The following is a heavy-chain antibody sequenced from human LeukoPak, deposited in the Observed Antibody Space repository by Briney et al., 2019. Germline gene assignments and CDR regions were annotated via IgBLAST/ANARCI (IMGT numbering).Heavy chain of an antibody. CDR3: ARGITMICTDD. D-gene: IGHD3-22*01. Sequence: GASVKVSCKASGGTFSSYAISWVRQAPGQGLEWMGRIIPILGIANYAQKFQGRVTITADKSTSTAYMELSSLRSEDTAVYYCARGITMICTDDWGQGTLVTVSS. CDR2: IIPILGIA. CDR1: GGTFSSYA. V-gene: IGHV1-69*04. J-gene: IGHJ4*02.